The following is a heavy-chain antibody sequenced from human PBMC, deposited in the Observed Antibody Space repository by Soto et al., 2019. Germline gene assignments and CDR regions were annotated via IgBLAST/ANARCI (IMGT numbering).Heavy chain of an antibody. Sequence: SETLSLTCAVSGVTISTYYWSWIRHPPAKGLEWIGYNYHSGTTNYNPSPKSRVTISVDTSKNQFSLRLTSVTAADTAIYYCVREAYIGYGHAIDHLRQVTLVTVSS. CDR1: GVTISTYY. CDR2: NYHSGTT. V-gene: IGHV4-59*01. CDR3: VREAYIGYGHAIDH. J-gene: IGHJ4*02. D-gene: IGHD5-12*01.